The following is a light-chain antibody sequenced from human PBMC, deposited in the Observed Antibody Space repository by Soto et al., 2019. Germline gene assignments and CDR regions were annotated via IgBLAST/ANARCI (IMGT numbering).Light chain of an antibody. CDR2: AAS. V-gene: IGKV1-39*01. Sequence: DIQMTQSPSSLSASVGARVTITCRASQSISSYLNWYKQKPGKAPKLLLYAASSLQSGVPSRFSGSGSGTDFTLTISSLQPEDFATYYGQQSYSTPYTFGQGTKLEIK. J-gene: IGKJ2*01. CDR1: QSISSY. CDR3: QQSYSTPYT.